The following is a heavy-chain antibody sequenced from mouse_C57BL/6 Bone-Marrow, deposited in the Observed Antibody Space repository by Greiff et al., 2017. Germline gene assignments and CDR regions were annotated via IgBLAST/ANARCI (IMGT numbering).Heavy chain of an antibody. CDR3: ARSSYDGYYDWYFDV. CDR2: ISYSGST. D-gene: IGHD2-3*01. J-gene: IGHJ1*03. Sequence: DVQLVESGPGLAKPSQTLSLTCSVTGYSITSDYWNWIRKFPGNKLEYMGYISYSGSTYYNPSLKSRISITRDTSKNQYYLQLNSVTTKDTATYYCARSSYDGYYDWYFDVWGTGTTVTVAS. CDR1: GYSITSDY. V-gene: IGHV3-8*01.